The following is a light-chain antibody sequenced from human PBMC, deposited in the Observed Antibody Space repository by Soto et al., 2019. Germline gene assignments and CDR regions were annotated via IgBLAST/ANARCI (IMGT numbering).Light chain of an antibody. V-gene: IGKV3-20*01. Sequence: EIVLTQSPGTLSLSPGERATLSCRTSQSVSSSYLAWYQHKPGQGPRLLIYGASSRATGIPDRFSGSGSGTDFTLTISRLEPEDFALYYCQKYGSSFTCGPGTKVDIK. J-gene: IGKJ3*01. CDR1: QSVSSSY. CDR2: GAS. CDR3: QKYGSSFT.